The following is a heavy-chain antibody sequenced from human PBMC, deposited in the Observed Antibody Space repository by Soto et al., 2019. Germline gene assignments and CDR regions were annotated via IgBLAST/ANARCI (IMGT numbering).Heavy chain of an antibody. CDR2: VNSEGSST. J-gene: IGHJ2*01. V-gene: IGHV3-74*01. CDR3: ARGGVVVGTWYFDL. CDR1: GFTFSSYW. D-gene: IGHD2-15*01. Sequence: EVQLVESGGGLVQPGGSLRLSCAASGFTFSSYWMHWVRQAPGKGLVWVSRVNSEGSSTSYADSVKGRFTISRDNAKNTLYLQVNSLKAEDTAVYYCARGGVVVGTWYFDLWGRGTLVTVSS.